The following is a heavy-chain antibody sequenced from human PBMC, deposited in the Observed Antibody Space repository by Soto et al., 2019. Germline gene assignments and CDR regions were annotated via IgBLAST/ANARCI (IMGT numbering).Heavy chain of an antibody. Sequence: APVKVSCKASGYTFTSYDINWVRQATGQGLEWMGWMNPNSGNTGYAQKFQGRVTITRDTSASTAYMELSSLRSEDTAVYYCARSIVVVTALDYWGQGTLVTVSS. D-gene: IGHD2-21*02. J-gene: IGHJ4*02. V-gene: IGHV1-8*01. CDR1: GYTFTSYD. CDR2: MNPNSGNT. CDR3: ARSIVVVTALDY.